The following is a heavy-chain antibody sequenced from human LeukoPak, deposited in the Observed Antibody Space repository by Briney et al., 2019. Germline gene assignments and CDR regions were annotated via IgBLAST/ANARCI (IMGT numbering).Heavy chain of an antibody. J-gene: IGHJ1*01. CDR2: ISGSGGSR. V-gene: IGHV3-23*01. CDR3: AKEIYGDSTGGRFQH. D-gene: IGHD4-17*01. CDR1: GFTFRSYA. Sequence: GGSLRLSCAASGFTFRSYAMSWVRQAPGKGLEWVSVISGSGGSRYYADSVKGRFTISRDNSKNTLFLQMNSLRAEDAAVYYCAKEIYGDSTGGRFQHWGQGTLVIVSS.